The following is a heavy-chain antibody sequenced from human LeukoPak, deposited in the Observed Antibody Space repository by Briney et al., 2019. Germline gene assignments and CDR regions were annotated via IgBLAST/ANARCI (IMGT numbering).Heavy chain of an antibody. CDR2: INHSGST. CDR3: ARARPPYSGSYYHGHFGH. D-gene: IGHD1-26*01. J-gene: IGHJ1*01. V-gene: IGHV4-34*01. CDR1: GGSFSGYY. Sequence: SETLSLTCAVYGGSFSGYYWSWIRQPPGKGLEWIGEINHSGSTNYNPSLKSRVTISVDTSKNQFSLKLSSVTAADTAVYYCARARPPYSGSYYHGHFGHWGQGTPVTVSS.